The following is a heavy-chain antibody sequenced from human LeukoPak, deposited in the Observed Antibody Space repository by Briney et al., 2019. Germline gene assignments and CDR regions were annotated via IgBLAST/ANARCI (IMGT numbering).Heavy chain of an antibody. CDR3: AVQIRGFETFSY. J-gene: IGHJ4*02. CDR2: INPNSGGT. CDR1: GYTFTGYY. D-gene: IGHD3-10*01. V-gene: IGHV1-2*06. Sequence: ASVKLPCKASGYTFTGYYMHWVRQAPGQGLEWMGRINPNSGGTNYAQKFQGRVTMTRDTSISTAYMELSSLRSEDTAVYYCAVQIRGFETFSYWGQGTLVTVSS.